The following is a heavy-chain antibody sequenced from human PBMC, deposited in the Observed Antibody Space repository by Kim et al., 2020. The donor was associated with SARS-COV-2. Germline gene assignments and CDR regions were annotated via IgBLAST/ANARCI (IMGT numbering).Heavy chain of an antibody. CDR2: ISYDGSNK. Sequence: GGSLRLSCAASGFTFSSYGLHWVRQAPGKGLEWVAVISYDGSNKYYADSVKDRFTISRDNSKNTLYLQMNSLRAGDTAVYYCARVLGAAAGTYYYYVMDVWGQGTTVPVSS. V-gene: IGHV3-33*05. CDR1: GFTFSSYG. CDR3: ARVLGAAAGTYYYYVMDV. D-gene: IGHD6-13*01. J-gene: IGHJ6*02.